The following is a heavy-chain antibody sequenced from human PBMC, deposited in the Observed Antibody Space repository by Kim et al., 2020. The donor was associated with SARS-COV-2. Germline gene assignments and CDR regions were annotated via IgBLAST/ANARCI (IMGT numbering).Heavy chain of an antibody. CDR1: GFTFSSYW. D-gene: IGHD5-12*01. J-gene: IGHJ6*02. CDR2: INSDGSST. Sequence: GGSLRLSCAASGFTFSSYWMHWVRQAPGKGLVWVSRINSDGSSTSYADSVKGRFTISRDNAKNTLYLQMNSLRAEDTAVYYCARDSTRRGYSGYDSYYYYGMDVWGQGTTVTVSS. V-gene: IGHV3-74*01. CDR3: ARDSTRRGYSGYDSYYYYGMDV.